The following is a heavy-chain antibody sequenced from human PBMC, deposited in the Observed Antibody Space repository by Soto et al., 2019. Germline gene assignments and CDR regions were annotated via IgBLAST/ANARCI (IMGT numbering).Heavy chain of an antibody. CDR1: GFSFSNYA. J-gene: IGHJ4*02. CDR2: ISAGGSNT. Sequence: TGGSLRLSCAASGFSFSNYAMNWVRQAPGKGLEWVSAISAGGSNTNYADSVKGRFTISSDNSKNTLYLQMNGLGADDTAVYYCAKEYSTSFDYWGQGTPVTVSS. CDR3: AKEYSTSFDY. V-gene: IGHV3-23*01. D-gene: IGHD6-6*01.